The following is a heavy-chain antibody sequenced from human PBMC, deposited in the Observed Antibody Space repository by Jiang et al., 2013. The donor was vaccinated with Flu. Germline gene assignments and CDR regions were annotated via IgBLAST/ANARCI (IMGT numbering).Heavy chain of an antibody. V-gene: IGHV4-4*02. CDR3: ARVGPLGGSGSYHNY. CDR1: GGSISSSNW. Sequence: GLVKPSGTLSLTCAVSGGSISSSNWWSWVRQPPGKGLEWIGEIYHSGSTNYNPSLKSRVTISVDKSKNQFSLKLSSVTAADTAVYYCARVGPLGGSGSYHNYWGQGTLVTVSS. J-gene: IGHJ4*02. D-gene: IGHD3-10*01. CDR2: IYHSGST.